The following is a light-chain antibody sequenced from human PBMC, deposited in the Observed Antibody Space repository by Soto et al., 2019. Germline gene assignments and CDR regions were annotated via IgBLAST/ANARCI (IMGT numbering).Light chain of an antibody. Sequence: EIVLTQSPATLSLSPGERVTLSCRASQSVGSYLAWYQQKPGQAPRRLIYGASNRATGIPARFSGSGSGTDFSLTISSLESEEFAVYYCQHRGKWPRTFGQGTKLEIK. CDR2: GAS. CDR3: QHRGKWPRT. CDR1: QSVGSY. J-gene: IGKJ2*01. V-gene: IGKV3-11*01.